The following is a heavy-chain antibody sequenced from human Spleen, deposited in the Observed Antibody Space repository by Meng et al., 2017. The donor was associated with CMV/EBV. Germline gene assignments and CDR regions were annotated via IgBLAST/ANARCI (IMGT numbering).Heavy chain of an antibody. CDR1: GGTFNYYA. J-gene: IGHJ4*02. V-gene: IGHV1-69*10. D-gene: IGHD2-8*02. CDR2: IIPILYIV. Sequence: SVKVSCKASGGTFNYYAFNWVRQAPGQGLEWMGGIIPILYIVSYAQKFQGRVTITADKSTSISYMELSSLRSEDTAVYYCVRLDCTSDSCFAGGTDYWGQGTLVTVSS. CDR3: VRLDCTSDSCFAGGTDY.